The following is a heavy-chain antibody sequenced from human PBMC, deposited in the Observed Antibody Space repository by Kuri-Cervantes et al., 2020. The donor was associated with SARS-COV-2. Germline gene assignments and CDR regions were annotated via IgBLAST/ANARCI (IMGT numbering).Heavy chain of an antibody. Sequence: GGSLRLSCKASGFRFDIHAMHWVRQAPGKGLEWLSFISFDGDKTYYADSVRGRFTISRDNSENTVSLQMNSLRPEDTAVYYCARDRETTWYYGMDVWGQGTTVTVSS. CDR2: ISFDGDKT. D-gene: IGHD1-14*01. V-gene: IGHV3-30-3*01. CDR3: ARDRETTWYYGMDV. CDR1: GFRFDIHA. J-gene: IGHJ6*02.